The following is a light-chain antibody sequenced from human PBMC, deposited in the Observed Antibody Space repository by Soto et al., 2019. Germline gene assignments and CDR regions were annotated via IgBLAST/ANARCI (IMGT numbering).Light chain of an antibody. J-gene: IGLJ2*01. Sequence: QSVLTQPPSASGTPGQGVTISCSGSSSNIGTNTVNWYKQLPGTAPKLLIYSNDLRPTGVPDRFSGSKSGTSASLAISGLQSEDEAYYYCEAGDASRYGAVFGGGTKLTVL. CDR1: SSNIGTNT. V-gene: IGLV1-44*01. CDR2: SND. CDR3: EAGDASRYGAV.